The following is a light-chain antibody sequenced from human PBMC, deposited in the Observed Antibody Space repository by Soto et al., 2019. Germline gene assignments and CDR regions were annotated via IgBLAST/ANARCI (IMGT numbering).Light chain of an antibody. CDR3: QHYGGSPGT. CDR2: GAS. CDR1: QSVGSSY. V-gene: IGKV3-20*01. J-gene: IGKJ1*01. Sequence: ESVLTQSPGTLSLSRGERATLSCRASQSVGSSYLAWYQQKPGQAPRLLIFGASSRAAGIPDRFSGSGSGTDFTLTISILEPEDFAVYYCQHYGGSPGTFGQGTKVEIK.